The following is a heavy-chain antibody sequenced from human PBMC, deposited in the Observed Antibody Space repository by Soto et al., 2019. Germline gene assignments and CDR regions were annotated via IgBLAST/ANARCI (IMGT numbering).Heavy chain of an antibody. CDR2: ISGSGGNT. Sequence: SLSLSCAASGFTFSSYAMSWVRQAPGKGLEWVSAISGSGGNTYYADSVKGRFTISRDSSKNTLYLQMNSLRAEDTALYYCAQHRGYNWNYGYYWGQGTLVTVSS. CDR1: GFTFSSYA. D-gene: IGHD1-7*01. CDR3: AQHRGYNWNYGYY. J-gene: IGHJ4*02. V-gene: IGHV3-23*01.